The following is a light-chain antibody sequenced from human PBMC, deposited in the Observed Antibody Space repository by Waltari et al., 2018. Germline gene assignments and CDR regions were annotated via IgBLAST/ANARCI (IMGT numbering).Light chain of an antibody. CDR3: AAWDDSLSGQV. CDR2: RNN. V-gene: IGLV1-47*01. Sequence: QSVLTQPPSASGTPGQRVTISCSGSSSNIGSNYVSWYPQLPRTAPKLLIYRNNQRPSGLPDRFSGSKSGTSASLAISVLRSEDEADYYCAAWDDSLSGQVFGGGTKLTVL. J-gene: IGLJ2*01. CDR1: SSNIGSNY.